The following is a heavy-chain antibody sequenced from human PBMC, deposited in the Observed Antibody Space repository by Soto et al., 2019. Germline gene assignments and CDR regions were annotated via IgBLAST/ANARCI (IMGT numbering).Heavy chain of an antibody. Sequence: SETLSLTCTVSGGSISSYYWSWIRQPAGKGLEWIGRIYTSGSTNYNPSLKSRVTMSVDTSKNQFSLKLSSVNAADTAVYYCARDQSGYDFWSVGWFVPWGQGTLVTVSS. D-gene: IGHD3-3*01. V-gene: IGHV4-4*07. CDR1: GGSISSYY. CDR2: IYTSGST. J-gene: IGHJ5*02. CDR3: ARDQSGYDFWSVGWFVP.